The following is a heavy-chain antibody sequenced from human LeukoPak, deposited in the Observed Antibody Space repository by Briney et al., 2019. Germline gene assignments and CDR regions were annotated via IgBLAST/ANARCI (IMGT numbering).Heavy chain of an antibody. Sequence: PGGSLRLSCAASGSTFSSHTMNWVRQAPGKGLEWISYISNTGSVIYYADSVKGRFTISRDNAKNSLYLQMNRLRAEDTAVYYCARNLPAADYWGQGTLVTVSS. V-gene: IGHV3-48*04. CDR2: ISNTGSVI. CDR1: GSTFSSHT. CDR3: ARNLPAADY. J-gene: IGHJ4*02. D-gene: IGHD2-2*01.